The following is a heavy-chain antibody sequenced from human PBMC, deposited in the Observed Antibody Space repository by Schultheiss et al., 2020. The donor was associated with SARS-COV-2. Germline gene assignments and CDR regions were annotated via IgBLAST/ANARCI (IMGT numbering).Heavy chain of an antibody. V-gene: IGHV4-39*07. D-gene: IGHD2-2*01. CDR1: GGSISSSSYY. CDR2: VYYSGST. J-gene: IGHJ4*02. Sequence: SETLSLTCTVSGGSISSSSYYWGWIRQAPGEGLDWIGTVYYSGSTYYNPSLKSRVTVSVDTSKNQFSLKLNSVTAADTAVYFCARLYCTRTSCYVDSWGQGTLVTVSS. CDR3: ARLYCTRTSCYVDS.